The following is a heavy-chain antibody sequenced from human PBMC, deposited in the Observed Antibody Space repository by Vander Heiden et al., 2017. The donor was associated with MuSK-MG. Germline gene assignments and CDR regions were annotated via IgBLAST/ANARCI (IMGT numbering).Heavy chain of an antibody. CDR2: KSVGGSST. V-gene: IGHV3-23*04. J-gene: IGHJ6*02. Sequence: EVQLVETGGGLVQPGGALRLACAESGFTVSSYAMGGVRQAPVNRLEWVSAKSVGGSSTDYADPVKRRFNISRANSKNTLYLQMDSLRAENTAVYYGAKDHEYQRLSSQYYDYGMDVWGQGTTVTVSS. D-gene: IGHD2-2*01. CDR3: AKDHEYQRLSSQYYDYGMDV. CDR1: GFTVSSYA.